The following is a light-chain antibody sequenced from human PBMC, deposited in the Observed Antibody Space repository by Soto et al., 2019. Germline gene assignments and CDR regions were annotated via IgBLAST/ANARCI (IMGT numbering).Light chain of an antibody. CDR2: GAS. V-gene: IGKV3-15*01. J-gene: IGKJ4*01. CDR1: QTVSSS. Sequence: EIVLTQSPATLSLSPGERATLSCRASQTVSSSLAWYQQKPGQAPRLLIYGASARAHGVPARFSGSGSGTEFTLTISSLQSEDLAVYYCQQYENWPPAVTFGGGTNVEI. CDR3: QQYENWPPAVT.